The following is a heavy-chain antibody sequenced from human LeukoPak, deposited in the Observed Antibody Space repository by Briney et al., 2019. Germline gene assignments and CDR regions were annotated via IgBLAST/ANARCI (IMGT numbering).Heavy chain of an antibody. V-gene: IGHV3-23*01. CDR1: GFTFSSYA. Sequence: GGSLRLSCAASGFTFSSYAMSWVRQAPGKGLEWVAAINCSGGRTYYADSVKGRFTISRDNSTNTPYLQMSSLRAEDTAVYYYATGKSELLLGFDYWGQGTLVTVSS. CDR3: ATGKSELLLGFDY. J-gene: IGHJ4*02. D-gene: IGHD1-26*01. CDR2: INCSGGRT.